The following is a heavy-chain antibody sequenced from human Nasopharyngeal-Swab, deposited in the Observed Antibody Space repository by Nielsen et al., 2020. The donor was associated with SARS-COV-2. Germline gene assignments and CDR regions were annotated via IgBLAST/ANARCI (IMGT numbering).Heavy chain of an antibody. CDR2: ISYDGSNK. CDR3: ASGPTVDIVATSFDY. J-gene: IGHJ4*02. V-gene: IGHV3-30*03. Sequence: GESLKISCAASGFTFSSYGMHWVRQAPGKGLEWVAVISYDGSNKYYADSVKGRFTISRDNSKNTLYLQMNSLRAEDTAVYYCASGPTVDIVATSFDYWGQGPLVTVSS. D-gene: IGHD5-12*01. CDR1: GFTFSSYG.